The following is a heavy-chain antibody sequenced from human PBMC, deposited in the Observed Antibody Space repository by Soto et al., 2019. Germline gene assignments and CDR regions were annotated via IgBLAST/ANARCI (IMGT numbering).Heavy chain of an antibody. CDR2: ISWNSGSI. CDR1: GFTFDDYA. CDR3: AKDARIAADEVPATYCMDV. D-gene: IGHD6-13*01. Sequence: EVQLVESGGGLVQPGRSLRLSCAASGFTFDDYAMHWVRQAPGKGLEWVSGISWNSGSIGYADSVKGRFTISRDNAXNXLXXHMNSLSDEDTAVYYCAKDARIAADEVPATYCMDVWGQGATVTVSS. V-gene: IGHV3-9*01. J-gene: IGHJ6*02.